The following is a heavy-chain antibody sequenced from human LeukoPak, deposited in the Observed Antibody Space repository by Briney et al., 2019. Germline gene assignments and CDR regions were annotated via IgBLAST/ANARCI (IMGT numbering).Heavy chain of an antibody. J-gene: IGHJ4*02. CDR3: ARSYYDFWSGYHYYFDY. CDR2: INHSGST. D-gene: IGHD3-3*01. Sequence: PSETPSLTCAVYGGSFSGYYWSWIRQPPGKGLEWIGEINHSGSTNYNPSLKSRVTISVDTSKNQFSLKLSSVTAADTAVYYCARSYYDFWSGYHYYFDYWGQGTLVTVSS. CDR1: GGSFSGYY. V-gene: IGHV4-34*01.